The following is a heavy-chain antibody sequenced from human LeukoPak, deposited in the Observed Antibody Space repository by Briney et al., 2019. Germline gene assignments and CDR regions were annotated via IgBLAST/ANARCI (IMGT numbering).Heavy chain of an antibody. CDR1: GFPFSGNA. D-gene: IGHD1-26*01. Sequence: QPGRSLRLSCTASGFPFSGNAMHWVRQAPGKGLERVGVIFYDGNTVHYADSVKGRFTISRDNSKNTLYLQMNSLGTDDTAVYYCAREEEWELPDYWGQGTLVIVSS. J-gene: IGHJ4*02. CDR2: IFYDGNTV. CDR3: AREEEWELPDY. V-gene: IGHV3-30-3*01.